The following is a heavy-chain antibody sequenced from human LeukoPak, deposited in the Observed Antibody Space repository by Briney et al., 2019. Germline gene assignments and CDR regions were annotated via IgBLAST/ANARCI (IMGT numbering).Heavy chain of an antibody. J-gene: IGHJ4*02. CDR1: GFTFDDYA. D-gene: IGHD1-14*01. V-gene: IGHV3-9*01. CDR2: ISWNSGSI. CDR3: AKAGNLDGLFDC. Sequence: PGGSLRLSCAASGFTFDDYAMHWVRQAPGKGLEWVSGISWNSGSIGYADSVKGRFTISRDNAKNSLYLQMNSLRAEDTALYYCAKAGNLDGLFDCWGQGTLVTVSS.